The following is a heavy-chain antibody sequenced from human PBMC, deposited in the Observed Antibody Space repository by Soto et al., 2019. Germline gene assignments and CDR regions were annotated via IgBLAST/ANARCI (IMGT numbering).Heavy chain of an antibody. CDR1: GYTFTSYG. CDR3: AGSSSKLEAGIRLDY. D-gene: IGHD6-13*01. J-gene: IGHJ4*02. CDR2: ISAYNGNT. Sequence: QVQLVQSGAEVKKPGASVKVSCKASGYTFTSYGISWVRQAPGQGLEWMGWISAYNGNTNYAQKLQGRVTMTTDTSTSTAYMELRSLRSDDTAVYYCAGSSSKLEAGIRLDYWVQGTLVTVSS. V-gene: IGHV1-18*01.